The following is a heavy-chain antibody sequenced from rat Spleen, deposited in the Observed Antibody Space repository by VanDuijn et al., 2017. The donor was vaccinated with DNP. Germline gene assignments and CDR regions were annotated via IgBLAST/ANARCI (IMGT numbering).Heavy chain of an antibody. CDR1: GFTFSDYN. J-gene: IGHJ2*01. Sequence: EVQLVESGGGLIQPGRSLKLSCAASGFTFSDYNMAWVRQAPKKGLEWVATIIYDGSRTYYRDSVKGRFTISRDNAKNTLYLQMDSLRSEDTATYYCATHATPGYFDYWGQGVMVTVSS. CDR2: IIYDGSRT. CDR3: ATHATPGYFDY. V-gene: IGHV5S10*01. D-gene: IGHD1-4*01.